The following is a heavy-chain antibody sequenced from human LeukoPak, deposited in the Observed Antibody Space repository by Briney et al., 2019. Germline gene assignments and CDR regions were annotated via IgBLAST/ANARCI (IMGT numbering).Heavy chain of an antibody. V-gene: IGHV3-30*02. CDR3: AKAKRSDVERLAYYYYGMDV. D-gene: IGHD1-1*01. J-gene: IGHJ6*02. CDR2: IRYDGSNK. Sequence: PGGSLRLSCAASGFTFSSYGMHWVRQAPGKGLEWVAFIRYDGSNKYYADSVKGRFTISRDNSKNTLYLQMNSLRAEDTAVYYCAKAKRSDVERLAYYYYGMDVWGQGTTVTVSS. CDR1: GFTFSSYG.